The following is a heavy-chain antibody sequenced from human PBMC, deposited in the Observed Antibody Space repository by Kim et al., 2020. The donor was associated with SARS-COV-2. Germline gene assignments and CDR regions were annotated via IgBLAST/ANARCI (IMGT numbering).Heavy chain of an antibody. D-gene: IGHD2-15*01. J-gene: IGHJ3*02. V-gene: IGHV4-34*01. CDR2: INNSGST. CDR3: ARADISVVAGGTPRSSVFEI. CDR1: GGSFSDYY. Sequence: SETLSLTCAVFGGSFSDYYWTWVRQPPGKRLEWIGEINNSGSTNYNPSLKNRATISEDTSKSQFSLRLTSATAADTAVYFCARADISVVAGGTPRSSVFEIWGQGTMVTVSS.